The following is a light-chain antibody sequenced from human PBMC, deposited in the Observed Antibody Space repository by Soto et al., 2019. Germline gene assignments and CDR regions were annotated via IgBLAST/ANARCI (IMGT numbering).Light chain of an antibody. CDR1: SSNIGAGYE. CDR2: ENN. V-gene: IGLV1-40*01. Sequence: VLTQPPSVSEAPGQRVTISCTGSSSNIGAGYEAHWYQQVPGTAPKLLIYENNNRPSGVPDRFSGSKSGTSASLAITGLQAEDEGEYYCQSYDSSLSGYVFGTGTKLTVL. CDR3: QSYDSSLSGYV. J-gene: IGLJ1*01.